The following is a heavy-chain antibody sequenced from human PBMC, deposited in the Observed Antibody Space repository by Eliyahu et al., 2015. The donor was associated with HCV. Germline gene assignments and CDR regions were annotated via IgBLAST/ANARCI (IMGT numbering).Heavy chain of an antibody. CDR2: IIPIFGTA. V-gene: IGHV1-69*01. Sequence: LEWMGGIIPIFGTANYAQKFQGRVTITADESTSTAYMELSSLRSEDTAVYYCARAQYSGYPKHGMDVWGQGTTVTVSS. D-gene: IGHD5-12*01. CDR3: ARAQYSGYPKHGMDV. J-gene: IGHJ6*02.